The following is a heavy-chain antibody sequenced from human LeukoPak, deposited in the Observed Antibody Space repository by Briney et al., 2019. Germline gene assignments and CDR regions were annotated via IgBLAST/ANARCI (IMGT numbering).Heavy chain of an antibody. CDR3: ARGYCSPSNCYILDF. V-gene: IGHV1-2*02. CDR1: GYTLTDYY. J-gene: IGHJ4*02. CDR2: INSKSGVT. Sequence: GASVKVSCTPSGYTLTDYYIHWVRQAPGQGPEWMGWINSKSGVTKYDQKFQGRVTMTRDTSISTDYMELSRLTSDDAAVYYCARGYCSPSNCYILDFWGRGTLVTVSS. D-gene: IGHD2-15*01.